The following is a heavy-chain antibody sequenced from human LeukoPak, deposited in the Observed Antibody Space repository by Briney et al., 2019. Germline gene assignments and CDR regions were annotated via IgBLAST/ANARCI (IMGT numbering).Heavy chain of an antibody. CDR1: GDSISSSSYR. Sequence: ETLSLTCTVSGDSISSSSYRWDWIRQPPGKGLEWIGNIYNSANTHYNPSLKTRITMSVDTSKNQFSLKLNSVTAADTGIYYCARHSRSAYTGYENAFDIWGQGTMVTVSS. CDR3: ARHSRSAYTGYENAFDI. J-gene: IGHJ3*02. CDR2: IYNSANT. V-gene: IGHV4-39*01. D-gene: IGHD5-12*01.